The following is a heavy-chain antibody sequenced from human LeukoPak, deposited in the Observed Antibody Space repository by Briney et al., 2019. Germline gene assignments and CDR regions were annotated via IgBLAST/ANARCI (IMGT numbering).Heavy chain of an antibody. Sequence: GESLKISCNGSGYIFTSYWIGWVRPMPGEGLELEGIIYPGDSDTIYSPSFQGQVNISADNSISTAYLQWSGVKASDTAMYYCARLLVQYYDFWSGYSKGTQEYYFDYWGQGTLVTVSS. CDR2: IYPGDSDT. D-gene: IGHD3-3*01. J-gene: IGHJ4*02. CDR3: ARLLVQYYDFWSGYSKGTQEYYFDY. CDR1: GYIFTSYW. V-gene: IGHV5-51*01.